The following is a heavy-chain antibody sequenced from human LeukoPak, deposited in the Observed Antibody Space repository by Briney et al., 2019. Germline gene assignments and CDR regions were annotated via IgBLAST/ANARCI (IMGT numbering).Heavy chain of an antibody. CDR3: ARGGLTIAEATTSWYLDY. CDR1: GFCFSIYG. Sequence: VRSLRLSCAKSGFCFSIYGMHWVRQAQGKGLEWVALTWYDGSNKNYADSVKGRFIICRDNSKNTLYLQMNSLRGEDTAVYYCARGGLTIAEATTSWYLDYWGQGTLVTVSS. J-gene: IGHJ4*02. CDR2: TWYDGSNK. V-gene: IGHV3-33*01. D-gene: IGHD1-26*01.